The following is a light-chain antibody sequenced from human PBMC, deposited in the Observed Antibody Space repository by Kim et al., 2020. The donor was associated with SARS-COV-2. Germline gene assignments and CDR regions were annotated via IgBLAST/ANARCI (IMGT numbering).Light chain of an antibody. CDR1: QSISSY. CDR3: QQSYSTPRLT. Sequence: SVVKRFTITCRGSQSISSYLNWYQQKPGKAPKLLIYAASSLQSGVPSRFSGSGSGTDFTLTISSLHPDDFAAYYCQQSYSTPRLTFGGGTKVDIK. CDR2: AAS. J-gene: IGKJ4*01. V-gene: IGKV1-39*01.